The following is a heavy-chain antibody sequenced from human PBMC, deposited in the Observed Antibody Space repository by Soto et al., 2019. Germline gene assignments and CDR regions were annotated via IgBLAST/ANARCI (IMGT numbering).Heavy chain of an antibody. J-gene: IGHJ6*02. D-gene: IGHD3-3*01. Sequence: GGSLRLSCAASGFTFSSYAMSWVRQAPGKGLEWVSAISGSGGSTYYADSVKGRFTISRDNSKNTLYLQMNSLRAEDTAVYYCAKDYPRPNKYYDFWSGYYRPEYYYYGMDVWGQGTTVTVSS. V-gene: IGHV3-23*01. CDR3: AKDYPRPNKYYDFWSGYYRPEYYYYGMDV. CDR1: GFTFSSYA. CDR2: ISGSGGST.